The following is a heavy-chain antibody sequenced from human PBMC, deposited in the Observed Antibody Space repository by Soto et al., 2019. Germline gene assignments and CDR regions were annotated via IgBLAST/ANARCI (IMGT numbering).Heavy chain of an antibody. D-gene: IGHD3-16*01. CDR1: GFTFDDYA. J-gene: IGHJ4*02. V-gene: IGHV3-9*01. CDR3: AKDRLAGGFDY. Sequence: PGGSLRLSCAASGFTFDDYAMHWVRQAPGKGLEWVSGISWNSGSIGYADSVKGRFTISRDNSRNSLYLQMNSLRADDTAVYYCAKDRLAGGFDYWGQGTLVTVSS. CDR2: ISWNSGSI.